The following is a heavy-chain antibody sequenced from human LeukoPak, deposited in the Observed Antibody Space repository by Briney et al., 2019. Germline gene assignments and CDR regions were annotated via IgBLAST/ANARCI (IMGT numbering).Heavy chain of an antibody. V-gene: IGHV1-69*05. D-gene: IGHD3-3*01. Sequence: SVKVSCKASGGTFSSYAISWVRQAPGQGLEWMGGIIPIFGTANYAQKFQGRVTITTDESTSTAYKELSSLRSEDTAVYYCARENLQDTVFGVVITGMDVWGKGTTVTVSS. CDR3: ARENLQDTVFGVVITGMDV. CDR2: IIPIFGTA. CDR1: GGTFSSYA. J-gene: IGHJ6*04.